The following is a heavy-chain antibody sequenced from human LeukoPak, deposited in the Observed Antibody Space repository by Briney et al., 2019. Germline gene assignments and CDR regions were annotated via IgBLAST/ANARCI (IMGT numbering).Heavy chain of an antibody. Sequence: AETLSLTCTVPGGSISIYYWSWIRQPPGKGLEWIGYIYYSGSTNYNPSLRSRVIISVDTSKNQFCLKLSSVTAADTAVYYCARGIFGVIINAFDIWGQGTMVTVSS. CDR3: ARGIFGVIINAFDI. CDR1: GGSISIYY. J-gene: IGHJ3*02. CDR2: IYYSGST. V-gene: IGHV4-59*01. D-gene: IGHD3-3*01.